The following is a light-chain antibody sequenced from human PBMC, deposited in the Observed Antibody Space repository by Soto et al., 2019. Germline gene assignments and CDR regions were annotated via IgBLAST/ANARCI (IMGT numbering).Light chain of an antibody. CDR3: QQSYSMPYT. J-gene: IGKJ2*01. V-gene: IGKV1-39*01. CDR1: QSIANY. Sequence: DIQMTQSPSSLSASVGDRVAITCRTSQSIANYLNWYQQKRGKAPNLLIYGASRLQSWVPSRFSGSGSGTDFTLTISSLQPEDFATYYCQQSYSMPYTFGQGTKLEIK. CDR2: GAS.